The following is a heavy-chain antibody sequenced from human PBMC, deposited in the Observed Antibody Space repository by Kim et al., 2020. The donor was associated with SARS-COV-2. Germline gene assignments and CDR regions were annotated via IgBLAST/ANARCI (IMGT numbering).Heavy chain of an antibody. Sequence: SETLSLTCTVSGGSISSGGYYWSWIRQHPGKGLEWIGYIYYSGSTYYNPSLKSRVTISVDTSKNQFSLKLSSVTAADTAVYYCARGRYDILTGYYSGFAYWGQGTLVTVSS. CDR1: GGSISSGGYY. CDR2: IYYSGST. D-gene: IGHD3-9*01. J-gene: IGHJ4*02. V-gene: IGHV4-31*03. CDR3: ARGRYDILTGYYSGFAY.